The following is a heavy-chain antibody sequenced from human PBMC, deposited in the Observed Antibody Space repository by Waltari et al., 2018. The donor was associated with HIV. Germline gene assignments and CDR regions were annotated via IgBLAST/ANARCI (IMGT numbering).Heavy chain of an antibody. J-gene: IGHJ4*02. CDR2: SSGSGGST. CDR1: GFTFTSYA. CDR3: AKTRLWGWLLWY. D-gene: IGHD3-3*01. Sequence: EVQLLESGGGLVQPGGSLRLSCAASGFTFTSYAMSWVPQAPGKGLEWVSASSGSGGSTYYADSVKGRFTISRDNSKNTLYLQMNSLRAEDTAVYYCAKTRLWGWLLWYWGQGTLVTVSS. V-gene: IGHV3-23*01.